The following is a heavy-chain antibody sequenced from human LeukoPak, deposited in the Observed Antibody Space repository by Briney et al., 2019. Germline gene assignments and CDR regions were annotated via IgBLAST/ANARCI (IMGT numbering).Heavy chain of an antibody. CDR1: GFTFSNAW. J-gene: IGHJ6*04. CDR2: IKSKTDGGTT. Sequence: GGSLRLSCAASGFTFSNAWMSWVRQAPGKGLEWVGRIKSKTDGGTTDYAAPVKGRFTISRDDSKNTLYLQMNSLKPEDTAVYYCTPADDAYYYCYGMDVWGKGTTVTVSS. CDR3: TPADDAYYYCYGMDV. V-gene: IGHV3-15*01. D-gene: IGHD1-1*01.